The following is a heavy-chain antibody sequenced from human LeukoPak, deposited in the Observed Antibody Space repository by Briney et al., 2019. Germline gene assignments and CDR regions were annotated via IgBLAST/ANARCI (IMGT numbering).Heavy chain of an antibody. CDR2: ISGSGGGT. V-gene: IGHV3-23*01. J-gene: IGHJ4*02. CDR1: GVSLSNYG. Sequence: GGSLRLSCAVAGVSLSNYGMSWVRQAPGKGLEWVAGISGSGGGTNYADSVKGRFTISRDNPRNTLYLQMNSLRAEDTAVYFCAKRGVVIRVILVGFHKEAYYFDSWGQGALVTVSS. D-gene: IGHD3-22*01. CDR3: AKRGVVIRVILVGFHKEAYYFDS.